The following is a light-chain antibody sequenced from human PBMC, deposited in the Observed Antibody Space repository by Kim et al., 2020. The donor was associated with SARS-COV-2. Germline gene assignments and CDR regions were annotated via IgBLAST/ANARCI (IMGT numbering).Light chain of an antibody. CDR1: QSVSSY. CDR2: DAS. Sequence: SPGEGTALSCRASQSVSSYLAWYQQKPSQAPRHLIYDASNRAAGIPARFSGSGSGTDVTLTTSSLEPEDFTVYYCQQRSNWPPITFGEGTRLEIK. CDR3: QQRSNWPPIT. J-gene: IGKJ5*01. V-gene: IGKV3-11*01.